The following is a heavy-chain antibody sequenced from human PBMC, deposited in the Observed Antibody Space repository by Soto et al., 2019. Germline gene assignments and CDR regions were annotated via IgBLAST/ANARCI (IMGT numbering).Heavy chain of an antibody. CDR1: GGSISSGDYY. V-gene: IGHV4-30-4*01. Sequence: QVQLQESGPGLVKPSQTLSLTCTVSGGSISSGDYYWSWIRQPPGKGLGWIGYIYYSGSTYYNPSLKSRVTISVDTSKSPFSLKLSSVTAADTAVYYCARDDYGGNSGIFDYWGQGTLVTVST. CDR3: ARDDYGGNSGIFDY. D-gene: IGHD4-17*01. CDR2: IYYSGST. J-gene: IGHJ4*02.